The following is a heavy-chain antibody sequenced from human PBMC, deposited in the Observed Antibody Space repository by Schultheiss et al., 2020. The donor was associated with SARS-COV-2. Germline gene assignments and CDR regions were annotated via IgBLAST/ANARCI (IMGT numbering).Heavy chain of an antibody. Sequence: ASVKVSCKASGYTFTGYYMHWVRQAPGQGLEWMGWINPNSGGTNYAQKFQGRVTMTRNTSISTAYMELSSLRSEDTAVYYCARGYSSSWYRYYYYYYGMDVWGQGTTVTVSS. V-gene: IGHV1-2*02. CDR3: ARGYSSSWYRYYYYYYGMDV. J-gene: IGHJ6*02. CDR2: INPNSGGT. D-gene: IGHD6-13*01. CDR1: GYTFTGYY.